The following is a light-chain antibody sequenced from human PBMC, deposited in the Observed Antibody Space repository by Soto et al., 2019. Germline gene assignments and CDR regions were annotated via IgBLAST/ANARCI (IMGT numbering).Light chain of an antibody. V-gene: IGLV1-40*01. Sequence: QSVLTQPPSVSGAPGHRVTISCNGSFSNIGENYEVHWYQQLPGTAPKLLIYGNTNRPSGVPDRFSASKSGTSASLTISGLRTEDEAEYYCSSYTSNNSFYVFGTGTKVTVL. CDR1: FSNIGENYE. CDR3: SSYTSNNSFYV. CDR2: GNT. J-gene: IGLJ1*01.